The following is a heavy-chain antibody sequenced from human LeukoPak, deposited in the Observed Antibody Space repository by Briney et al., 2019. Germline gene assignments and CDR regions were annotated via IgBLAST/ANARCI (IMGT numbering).Heavy chain of an antibody. CDR1: AFTFSEYS. CDR3: VRDNPRCCGVMPANIDDL. CDR2: ITESGGTE. J-gene: IGHJ5*02. Sequence: GGSLRLSCVGSAFTFSEYSMSWIRQAPGRELEWISSITESGGTEYYADSVKGRFSISRDNAKSALYLQMNSLRAEDTAVYYCVRDNPRCCGVMPANIDDLWGQGTLVTVSS. D-gene: IGHD2-21*02. V-gene: IGHV3-11*01.